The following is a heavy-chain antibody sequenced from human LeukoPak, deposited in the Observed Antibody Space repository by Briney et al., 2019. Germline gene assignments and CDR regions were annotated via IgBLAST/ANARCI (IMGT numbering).Heavy chain of an antibody. Sequence: PSETLSLTCTVSGGSISSSSYYWGWIRQPPGKGLEWIGSIYYSGSTYYNPSLKSRVTISVDTSKNQFSLKLSSVTAADTAVYYCASHRGYSYGWGFDYWGQGTLVTVSS. D-gene: IGHD5-18*01. CDR2: IYYSGST. V-gene: IGHV4-39*01. CDR1: GGSISSSSYY. J-gene: IGHJ4*02. CDR3: ASHRGYSYGWGFDY.